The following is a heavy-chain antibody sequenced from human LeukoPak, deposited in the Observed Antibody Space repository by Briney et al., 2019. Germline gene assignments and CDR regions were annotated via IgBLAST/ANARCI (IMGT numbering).Heavy chain of an antibody. D-gene: IGHD6-13*01. CDR3: ARDGVAAAGTDYYYYYMDV. CDR1: GLTFSNYG. CDR2: IRYDGRNK. Sequence: GGSLRLSCAAAGLTFSNYGMHWVRQAPGKGLQWVAYIRYDGRNKYSADSVKGRFTISRDNSKNTLYLQMNSLRAEDTAVYYCARDGVAAAGTDYYYYYMDVWGKGTTVTVTS. V-gene: IGHV3-30*02. J-gene: IGHJ6*03.